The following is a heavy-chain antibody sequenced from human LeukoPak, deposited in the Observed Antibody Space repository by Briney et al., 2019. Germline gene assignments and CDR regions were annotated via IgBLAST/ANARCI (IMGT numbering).Heavy chain of an antibody. V-gene: IGHV4-59*08. Sequence: SETLSLICTVSGGSISSSNWNWIRQAPGKGLEWIGYITFSGGTNYNPSLGSRVTISVDTSKNQFSLNLYSVTAADTAVYYCARHYYGSGINWFDPWGQGTLVTVSS. CDR2: ITFSGGT. J-gene: IGHJ5*02. D-gene: IGHD3-10*01. CDR1: GGSISSSN. CDR3: ARHYYGSGINWFDP.